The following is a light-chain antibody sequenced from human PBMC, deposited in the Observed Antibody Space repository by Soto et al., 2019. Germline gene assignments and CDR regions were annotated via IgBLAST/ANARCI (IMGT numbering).Light chain of an antibody. Sequence: IVMSQSPAPLSVSPGERATLSCRASQSVRNNLAWYQQRPGQAPRLLMYGASTRPSGIPARFTGGGSGTDFTLTITSLQSEDFAVYYCQQYDSYMYAFGQGTKVDIK. CDR1: QSVRNN. J-gene: IGKJ2*01. V-gene: IGKV3-15*01. CDR2: GAS. CDR3: QQYDSYMYA.